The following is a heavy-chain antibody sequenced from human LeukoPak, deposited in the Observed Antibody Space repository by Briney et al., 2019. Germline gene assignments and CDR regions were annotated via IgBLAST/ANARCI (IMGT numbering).Heavy chain of an antibody. D-gene: IGHD6-19*01. CDR1: GYSFTSYW. Sequence: GESLKISCKGSGYSFTSYWIGWVRQMPGKGLEWMGIIYPGDSDTRYSPSFQGQVTISADKSISTAYLQWSSLKASDAAMYYCARLGVVEGQWLGYFDYWGQGTLVTVSS. J-gene: IGHJ4*02. CDR3: ARLGVVEGQWLGYFDY. CDR2: IYPGDSDT. V-gene: IGHV5-51*01.